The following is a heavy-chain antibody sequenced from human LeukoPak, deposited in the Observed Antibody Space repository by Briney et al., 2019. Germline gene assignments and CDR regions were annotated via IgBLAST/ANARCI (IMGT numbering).Heavy chain of an antibody. D-gene: IGHD6-13*01. CDR3: ARGYSSSWNYFDY. J-gene: IGHJ4*02. CDR2: VFDSGST. V-gene: IGHV4-59*01. Sequence: SETLSLTCTVSGGSISNYWWSWIRQPPGKGLEWIGYVFDSGSTNYNPSLKSRVTISVDTSKKQFSLKLSSVTAADTAVYYCARGYSSSWNYFDYWGQGTLVSVSS. CDR1: GGSISNYW.